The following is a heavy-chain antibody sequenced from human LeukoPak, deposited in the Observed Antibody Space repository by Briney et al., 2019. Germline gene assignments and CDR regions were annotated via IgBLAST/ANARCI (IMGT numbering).Heavy chain of an antibody. Sequence: RPGGSLRLSCAASGFTFSSYAMSWVRQAPGKGLEWVSVISGSGGRTDYADSVKGRFTISRDNSKNMLYLQMNSLRAEDTAVYYCTKDNRPYSSGLYVDPWGQGSLVTVSS. CDR3: TKDNRPYSSGLYVDP. D-gene: IGHD6-19*01. CDR1: GFTFSSYA. J-gene: IGHJ5*02. V-gene: IGHV3-23*01. CDR2: ISGSGGRT.